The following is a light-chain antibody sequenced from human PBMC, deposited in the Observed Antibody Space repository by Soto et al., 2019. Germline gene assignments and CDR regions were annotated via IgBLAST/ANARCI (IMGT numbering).Light chain of an antibody. Sequence: IQMTQSPSSLFPSLGDRVTITCRASQGISNYLAWYQQKPGKVPKLLIYAASTLQTGVPSRFSGSGSGTDFTLTISSLKPEDFATYYCQKCNSAPWTFGQGTKVDIK. CDR2: AAS. CDR3: QKCNSAPWT. V-gene: IGKV1-27*01. CDR1: QGISNY. J-gene: IGKJ1*01.